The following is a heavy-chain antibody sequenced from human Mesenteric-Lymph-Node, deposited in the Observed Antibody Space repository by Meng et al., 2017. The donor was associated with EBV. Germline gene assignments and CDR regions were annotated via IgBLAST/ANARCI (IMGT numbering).Heavy chain of an antibody. CDR1: GGTFSSYA. D-gene: IGHD6-19*01. CDR2: INSIFGTA. V-gene: IGHV1-69*06. Sequence: QGQLVQSGAEGKKPGSSVKGSCKASGGTFSSYAITWVRQAPGQGLEWMGGINSIFGTANYAQKFQGRVTITAGKSTSTVYMELSSLRSEDTAVYYCARGSSGWGRWFGPWGQGTLVTVFS. J-gene: IGHJ5*02. CDR3: ARGSSGWGRWFGP.